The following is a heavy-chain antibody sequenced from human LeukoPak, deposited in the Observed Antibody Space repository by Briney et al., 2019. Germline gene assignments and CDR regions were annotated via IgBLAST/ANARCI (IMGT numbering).Heavy chain of an antibody. CDR3: ARYYDRSGYWSTPHFDY. J-gene: IGHJ4*02. CDR2: IQYSGST. D-gene: IGHD3-22*01. V-gene: IGHV4-61*01. CDR1: GDSVSGISFY. Sequence: SETLSLTCTVSGDSVSGISFYWSWIRQPPGKGLQYIGYIQYSGSTNYDPSLKSRVTISVDTSKNQFSLKLSSVTAADTAVYYCARYYDRSGYWSTPHFDYWGQGTLVTVSA.